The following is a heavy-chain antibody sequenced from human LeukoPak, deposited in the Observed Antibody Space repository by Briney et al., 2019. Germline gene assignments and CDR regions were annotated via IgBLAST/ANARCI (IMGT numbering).Heavy chain of an antibody. CDR3: ARAYSSSWLSAFDI. Sequence: PSETLSLTCTVSGGSISSYYWSWIRQPPGKRLEWIGYIDTSGSTNHNPSLKSQVTISSGTSKNQFSLKLSSVTAADTAVYYCARAYSSSWLSAFDIWGQGTMVTVSS. D-gene: IGHD6-13*01. CDR1: GGSISSYY. V-gene: IGHV4-4*09. CDR2: IDTSGST. J-gene: IGHJ3*02.